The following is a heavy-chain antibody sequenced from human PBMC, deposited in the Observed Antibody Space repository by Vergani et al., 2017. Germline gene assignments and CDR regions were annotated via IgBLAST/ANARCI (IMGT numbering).Heavy chain of an antibody. CDR3: ARDYPSSGSSTSYDP. J-gene: IGHJ5*02. CDR1: GYTFTSYG. CDR2: ISAYNGNT. V-gene: IGHV1-18*01. D-gene: IGHD2-2*01. Sequence: QVQLVQSGAEVKKPGASVKVSCKASGYTFTSYGISWVRQAPGQGLEWMGWISAYNGNTNYAQKLQGRVTMTTDTSTSTADMELRSLRSDDTAVYYCARDYPSSGSSTSYDPWGQGTLVTVSS.